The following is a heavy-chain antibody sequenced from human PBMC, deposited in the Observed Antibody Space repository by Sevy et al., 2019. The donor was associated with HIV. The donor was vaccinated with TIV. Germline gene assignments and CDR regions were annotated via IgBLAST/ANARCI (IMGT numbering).Heavy chain of an antibody. CDR3: VKESVASTMVRGEMGFDY. Sequence: GGSLRLSCSASGFTFSSYAMHWVRQAPGKGLEYVSAISSNGGSTYYADSVKGRFTISRDNSKNTLYLQMSSLRAEDTAVYYCVKESVASTMVRGEMGFDYWGQGTLVTVSS. V-gene: IGHV3-64D*06. D-gene: IGHD3-10*01. J-gene: IGHJ4*02. CDR2: ISSNGGST. CDR1: GFTFSSYA.